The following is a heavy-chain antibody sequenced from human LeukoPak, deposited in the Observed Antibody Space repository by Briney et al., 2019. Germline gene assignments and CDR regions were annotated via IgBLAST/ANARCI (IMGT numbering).Heavy chain of an antibody. D-gene: IGHD3-22*01. CDR3: ARASYYYDSSGYAFDI. CDR1: GGTFSSYA. J-gene: IGHJ3*02. CDR2: ISYDGSNK. Sequence: SCKASGGTFSSYAMHWVRQAPGKGLEWVAVISYDGSNKYYADSVKGRFTISRDNSKNTLYLQMNSLRAEDTAVYYCARASYYYDSSGYAFDIWGQGTMVTVSS. V-gene: IGHV3-30*04.